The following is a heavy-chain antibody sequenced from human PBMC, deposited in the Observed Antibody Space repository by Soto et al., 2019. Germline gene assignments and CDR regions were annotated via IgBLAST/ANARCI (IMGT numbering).Heavy chain of an antibody. V-gene: IGHV1-18*01. J-gene: IGHJ4*02. CDR1: GYTFTSYG. CDR2: INPYNGNT. CDR3: ARDAAVGLFDY. D-gene: IGHD1-26*01. Sequence: ASVKVSCKASGYTFTSYGISWVRQAPGQGLEWMGWINPYNGNTKYAQKLQGRVTMTTDTSTSTAYMELRSLRSYDTAVYYCARDAAVGLFDYWGQGTLVTSPQ.